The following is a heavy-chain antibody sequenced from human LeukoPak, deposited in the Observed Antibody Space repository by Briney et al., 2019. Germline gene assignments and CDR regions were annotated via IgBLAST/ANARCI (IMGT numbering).Heavy chain of an antibody. CDR1: GGSISSYY. V-gene: IGHV4-59*01. D-gene: IGHD3-3*01. J-gene: IGHJ4*02. CDR3: ARMEWLLSSFDY. Sequence: PSETLSLTCTVSGGSISSYYWSWIRQPPGKGLEWIGYIYYSGSTNYNPSLKSRVTISVDTSKNQFSLKLSSVTAADTAVYYCARMEWLLSSFDYWGQGTLVTVSS. CDR2: IYYSGST.